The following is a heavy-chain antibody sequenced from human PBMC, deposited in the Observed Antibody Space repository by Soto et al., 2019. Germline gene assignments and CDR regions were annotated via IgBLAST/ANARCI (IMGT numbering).Heavy chain of an antibody. CDR2: ISAHNGNK. J-gene: IGHJ6*02. CDR3: ARGLQSYFGMDV. Sequence: ASVKVSCKASGYTFTNYDISWVRQAPGQGLEWTAWISAHNGNKNYAEKFQGRVTMTTDTSTSTAYMEVRSLRSDDTAVYYCARGLQSYFGMDVWGQGTTVTVSS. CDR1: GYTFTNYD. V-gene: IGHV1-18*01. D-gene: IGHD1-1*01.